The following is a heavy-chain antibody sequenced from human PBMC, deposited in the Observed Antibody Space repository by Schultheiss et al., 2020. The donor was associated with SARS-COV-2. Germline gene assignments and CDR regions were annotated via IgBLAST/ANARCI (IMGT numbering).Heavy chain of an antibody. D-gene: IGHD6-19*01. Sequence: GGSLRLSCAASGFTFDDYAMHWVRQAPGKGLEWVSAISGSGGSTYYADSVKGRFTISRDNAKNSLYLQMNSLRAEDTAVYYCARGRYSSGWNHDYWGQGTLVTVSS. CDR1: GFTFDDYA. V-gene: IGHV3-20*04. CDR2: ISGSGGST. CDR3: ARGRYSSGWNHDY. J-gene: IGHJ4*02.